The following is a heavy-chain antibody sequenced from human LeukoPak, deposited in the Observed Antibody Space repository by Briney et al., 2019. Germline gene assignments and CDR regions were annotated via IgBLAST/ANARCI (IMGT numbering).Heavy chain of an antibody. CDR1: GFTFSSYA. J-gene: IGHJ4*02. Sequence: GGSLRLSCAASGFTFSSYAMSWVRQAPGKGLEWVAVISYDGSNKYYADSVKGRFTISRDNSKNTLYLQMNSLRAEDTAVYYCARDVLYDFWSGYHEGYYFDYWGQGTLVTVSS. D-gene: IGHD3-3*01. V-gene: IGHV3-30-3*01. CDR2: ISYDGSNK. CDR3: ARDVLYDFWSGYHEGYYFDY.